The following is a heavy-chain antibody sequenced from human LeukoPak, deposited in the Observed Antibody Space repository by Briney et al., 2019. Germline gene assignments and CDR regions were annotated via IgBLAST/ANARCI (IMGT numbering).Heavy chain of an antibody. CDR3: ARGVPDFWSGYYDYYYYYYMDV. J-gene: IGHJ6*03. Sequence: SETLSLTCAVYGGSSSGYYWSWIRQPPGKGLEWIGEINHSGSTNYNPSLKSRVTISVDTSKNQFSLKLSSVTAADTAVYYCARGVPDFWSGYYDYYYYYYMDVWGKGTTVTVSS. CDR1: GGSSSGYY. CDR2: INHSGST. D-gene: IGHD3-3*01. V-gene: IGHV4-34*01.